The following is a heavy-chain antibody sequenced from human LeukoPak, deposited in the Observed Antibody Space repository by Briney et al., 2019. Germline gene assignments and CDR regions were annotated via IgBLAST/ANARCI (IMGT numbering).Heavy chain of an antibody. D-gene: IGHD6-13*01. CDR3: ARRIAGTATGGYFEP. V-gene: IGHV3-7*01. Sequence: GGSLRLSCAASGFTFSTYWMSWVRQAPGKGLEWVANIKQDGSEKYYVDSVVGRFTISRDNAKSSLYLQMNSLRADDTAVYYCARRIAGTATGGYFEPWGRGTLVSVSS. J-gene: IGHJ2*01. CDR2: IKQDGSEK. CDR1: GFTFSTYW.